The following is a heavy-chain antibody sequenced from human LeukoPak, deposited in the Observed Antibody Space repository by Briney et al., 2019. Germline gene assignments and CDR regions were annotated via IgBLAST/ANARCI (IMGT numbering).Heavy chain of an antibody. J-gene: IGHJ4*02. V-gene: IGHV3-21*01. Sequence: GGSLRLSCVASGFTFSAYTMNWVRQAPGKGLEWVPFISSSSTYIYYADSVKGRFTISRDNAKDSLYLQMNSLRAEDTAVYYCARDDPRWGTSGDYWGQGTLVTVSS. D-gene: IGHD7-27*01. CDR3: ARDDPRWGTSGDY. CDR2: ISSSSTYI. CDR1: GFTFSAYT.